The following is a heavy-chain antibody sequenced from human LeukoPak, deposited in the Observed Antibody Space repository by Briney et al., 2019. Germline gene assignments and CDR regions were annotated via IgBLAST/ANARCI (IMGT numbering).Heavy chain of an antibody. CDR2: ISGSGGST. CDR3: AKGANYYDRSGSRSYFQQ. Sequence: GGSLRLSCAASGFTFSSYAMGRVRQAPGRGLEWVSAISGSGGSTYYADSVKGRFTISRDNSKHTLYLQMNSLRAHDTAVYYCAKGANYYDRSGSRSYFQQWGQGTLLTVSS. V-gene: IGHV3-23*01. CDR1: GFTFSSYA. D-gene: IGHD3-22*01. J-gene: IGHJ1*01.